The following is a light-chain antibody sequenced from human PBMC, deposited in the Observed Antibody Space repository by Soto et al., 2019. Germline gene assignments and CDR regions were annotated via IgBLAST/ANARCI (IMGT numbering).Light chain of an antibody. J-gene: IGKJ4*01. CDR3: QQYGSTPLT. CDR2: GAS. Sequence: EIVLTQSPGTLSLSPGERATLSCRASQSVSSSYLGWYQQKPGQAPRLLISGASNRATGIPDRFSGSGSGTDFTVTISRLEPEDFAVYYCQQYGSTPLTFGGGTKVDIK. V-gene: IGKV3-20*01. CDR1: QSVSSSY.